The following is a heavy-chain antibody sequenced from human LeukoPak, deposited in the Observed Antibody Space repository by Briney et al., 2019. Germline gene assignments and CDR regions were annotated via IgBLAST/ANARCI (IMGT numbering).Heavy chain of an antibody. V-gene: IGHV3-21*01. J-gene: IGHJ4*02. Sequence: GGSLRLSCAASGFTFSSYSMSWVRQAPEKGLEWVSSISGDSGITYYAESVKGRFTISRENARNTPYLQMNSLRAEDTAVYSCARVRWCGGIYFFDYWGQGTLVTVSS. CDR1: GFTFSSYS. CDR2: ISGDSGIT. CDR3: ARVRWCGGIYFFDY. D-gene: IGHD3-10*01.